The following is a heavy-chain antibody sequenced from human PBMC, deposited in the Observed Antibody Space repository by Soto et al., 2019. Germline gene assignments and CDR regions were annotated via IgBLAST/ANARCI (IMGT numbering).Heavy chain of an antibody. CDR2: IYYSGST. Sequence: QVQLQESGPGLVKPSETLSLTCTVSGGSISSYYWSWIRQPPGKGLEWIGYIYYSGSTNYNPSLKIRVTISVDTSKNQSSLKLSSVTAADTAVYYCARAPPHIVATVRFDYWGQGTLVTVSS. CDR1: GGSISSYY. D-gene: IGHD5-12*01. V-gene: IGHV4-59*01. CDR3: ARAPPHIVATVRFDY. J-gene: IGHJ4*02.